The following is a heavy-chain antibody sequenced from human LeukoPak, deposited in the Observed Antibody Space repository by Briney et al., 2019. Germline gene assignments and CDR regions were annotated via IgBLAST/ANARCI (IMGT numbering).Heavy chain of an antibody. V-gene: IGHV4-59*01. Sequence: SETLSLTCTVSGGSISSYYWSWIRQPPGKGLEWIGHIYYSRSTNYNPSLKSRVTISVDTSKNQFSLKLSSVTAADTAVYYCARANSGYRYYYYYMDVWGKGTTVTVSS. D-gene: IGHD5-12*01. CDR3: ARANSGYRYYYYYMDV. CDR2: IYYSRST. CDR1: GGSISSYY. J-gene: IGHJ6*03.